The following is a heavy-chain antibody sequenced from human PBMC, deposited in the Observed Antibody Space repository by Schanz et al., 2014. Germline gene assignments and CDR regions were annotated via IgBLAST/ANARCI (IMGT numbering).Heavy chain of an antibody. CDR2: ISGSSSTI. D-gene: IGHD4-17*01. J-gene: IGHJ5*02. Sequence: EVQLVESGGGLVQPGGSLRLSCVASGFSFTTYSMSWVRQAPGKGLEWISYISGSSSTIFHSDSVRGRFTVSRDNGQNSLFLQMNDLREEDTALYCCTRMDLGDYADQWGQGTLVIVSS. CDR3: TRMDLGDYADQ. V-gene: IGHV3-48*02. CDR1: GFSFTTYS.